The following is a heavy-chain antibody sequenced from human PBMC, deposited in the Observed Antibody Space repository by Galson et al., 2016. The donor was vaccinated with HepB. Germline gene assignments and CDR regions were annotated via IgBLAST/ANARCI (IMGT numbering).Heavy chain of an antibody. D-gene: IGHD1-26*01. CDR3: ASVMASTRFDF. CDR1: GFTFSSYS. Sequence: LRLSCAASGFTFSSYSMTWVRQAPGKGLEWIGNIYYSGATYYNPSLKSRVTVSVDTSKNQFSLKLSSVTAADTAVYYCASVMASTRFDFWGQGTLVTVST. V-gene: IGHV4-59*04. J-gene: IGHJ4*02. CDR2: IYYSGAT.